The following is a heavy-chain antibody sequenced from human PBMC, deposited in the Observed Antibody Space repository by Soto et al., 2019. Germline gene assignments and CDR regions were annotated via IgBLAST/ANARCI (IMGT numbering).Heavy chain of an antibody. V-gene: IGHV1-69*13. Sequence: ASVKVSCKASGGTFSSYAISWVRQAPGQGLEWMGGIIPIFGTANYAQKFQGRVTITADESTSTAYMELSSLRSEDTAVYYCARAYDYVWGSYRSRDYYYGVDVWGQGTTVTVSS. CDR2: IIPIFGTA. D-gene: IGHD3-16*02. CDR3: ARAYDYVWGSYRSRDYYYGVDV. J-gene: IGHJ6*02. CDR1: GGTFSSYA.